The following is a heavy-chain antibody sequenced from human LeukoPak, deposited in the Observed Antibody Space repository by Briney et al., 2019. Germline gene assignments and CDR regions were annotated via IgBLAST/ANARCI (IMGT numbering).Heavy chain of an antibody. J-gene: IGHJ4*02. CDR3: ARDRHGDYYADY. D-gene: IGHD4-17*01. CDR2: IYTSGST. V-gene: IGHV4-61*02. CDR1: GGSISGGSYY. Sequence: SETLYLTCTVSGGSISGGSYYWSWIRQPAGKGLEWIGRIYTSGSTNYNPSLKSRVTISVDTSKNQFSVKLSSVTAADTAVYYCARDRHGDYYADYWGQGTLVTVSS.